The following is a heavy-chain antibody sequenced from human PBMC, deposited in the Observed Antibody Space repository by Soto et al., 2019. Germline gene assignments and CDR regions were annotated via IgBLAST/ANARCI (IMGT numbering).Heavy chain of an antibody. CDR2: ISANGGRA. D-gene: IGHD6-19*01. CDR1: GFTFASHA. CDR3: ASWVIALGGTGYFRQ. V-gene: IGHV3-23*01. Sequence: EAQLLESGGDLIQPGGSLTLSCAASGFTFASHAMSWVRQAPGKGLEWVSGISANGGRANYADSVKGRFSLSRDNSKNTMFLQMYSLTAEDTAIYYCASWVIALGGTGYFRQWCQGTLVTVSS. J-gene: IGHJ1*01.